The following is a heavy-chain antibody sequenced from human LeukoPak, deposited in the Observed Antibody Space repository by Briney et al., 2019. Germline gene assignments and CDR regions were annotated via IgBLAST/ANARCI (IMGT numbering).Heavy chain of an antibody. J-gene: IGHJ4*02. D-gene: IGHD2-15*01. Sequence: GESLKISCTASGYSFTTSWISWVRQMPGKGLEWMGRIDHIDSSTTYNQSFQGHVTISADKSIRTDYLQWSSLKDSDTAKYYCARHGYCSGSRCYYDYWGQGTLVTVSS. V-gene: IGHV5-10-1*01. CDR1: GYSFTTSW. CDR2: IDHIDSST. CDR3: ARHGYCSGSRCYYDY.